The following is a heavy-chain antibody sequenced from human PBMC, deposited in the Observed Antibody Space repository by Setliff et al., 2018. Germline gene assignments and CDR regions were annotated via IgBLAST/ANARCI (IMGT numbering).Heavy chain of an antibody. CDR2: IYHRGRK. D-gene: IGHD3-3*01. Sequence: SDTLSLTCAVSGASINSGHYWGWIRQPPGKGLEWIATIYHRGRKYYNPSLQSRVSVSLDTSKNHFSLRLTSMTAADTAVYYCATPGRDDLDSPFEPFDIWGQGTMVTVSS. CDR3: ATPGRDDLDSPFEPFDI. CDR1: GASINSGHY. J-gene: IGHJ3*02. V-gene: IGHV4-38-2*01.